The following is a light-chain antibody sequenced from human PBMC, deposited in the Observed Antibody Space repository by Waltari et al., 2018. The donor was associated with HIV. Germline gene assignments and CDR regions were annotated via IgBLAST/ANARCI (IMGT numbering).Light chain of an antibody. CDR3: QQLNNYPRT. Sequence: DIQLTQSPSFLSASIGDRVTITCRASQGITSYLAWYQQKPGKAPKLLIYGASTLQSGVPSRFSGGGFGTEFTLTVSSLQPEDFATYYCQQLNNYPRTFGQGTKVEMK. CDR2: GAS. J-gene: IGKJ1*01. V-gene: IGKV1-9*01. CDR1: QGITSY.